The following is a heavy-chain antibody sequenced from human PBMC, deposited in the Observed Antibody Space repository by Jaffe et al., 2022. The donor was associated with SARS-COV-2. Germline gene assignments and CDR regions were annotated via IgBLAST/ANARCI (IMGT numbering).Heavy chain of an antibody. CDR1: GGSISSGSYY. J-gene: IGHJ4*02. V-gene: IGHV4-61*02. CDR3: ARGLLATTIDY. D-gene: IGHD1-26*01. Sequence: QVQLQESGPGLVKPSQTLSLTCTVSGGSISSGSYYWSWIRQPAGKGLEWIGRIYTSGSTNYNPSLKSRVTISVDTSKNQFSLKLSSVTAADTAVYYCARGLLATTIDYWGQGTLVTVSS. CDR2: IYTSGST.